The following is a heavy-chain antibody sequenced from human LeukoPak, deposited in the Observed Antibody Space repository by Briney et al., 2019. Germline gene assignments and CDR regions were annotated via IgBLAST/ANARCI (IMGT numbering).Heavy chain of an antibody. Sequence: GGSLRLSCAASGFTFSSYWMHWVRQAPGKGLVWVSRINTDGSSTSYADSVKGRFTISRDNAKNTLYLQMNSLRAEDTAVYYCARDASPLSGSYSQDYWGQGTLVTVSS. D-gene: IGHD1-26*01. V-gene: IGHV3-74*01. CDR3: ARDASPLSGSYSQDY. CDR2: INTDGSST. J-gene: IGHJ4*02. CDR1: GFTFSSYW.